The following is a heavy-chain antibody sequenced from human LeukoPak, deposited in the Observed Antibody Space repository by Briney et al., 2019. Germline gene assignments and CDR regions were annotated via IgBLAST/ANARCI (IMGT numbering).Heavy chain of an antibody. CDR1: GFTFSSYA. J-gene: IGHJ6*03. V-gene: IGHV3-23*01. CDR3: AKLGGSLYYYYYMDV. Sequence: GSLRLSCAASGFTFSSYAMSWVRQAPGKGLEWVSAISGSGGSTYYADSVKGRFTISRDNSKNTLYLQMNSLRAEDTAVYYCAKLGGSLYYYYYMDVWGKGTTVTVSS. CDR2: ISGSGGST. D-gene: IGHD2-15*01.